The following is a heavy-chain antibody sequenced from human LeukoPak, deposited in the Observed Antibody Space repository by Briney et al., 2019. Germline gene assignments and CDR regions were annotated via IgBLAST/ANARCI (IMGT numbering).Heavy chain of an antibody. CDR2: IYYSGST. J-gene: IGHJ4*02. CDR1: GGSISSYY. D-gene: IGHD3-22*01. V-gene: IGHV4-59*01. CDR3: ARGPYYYDSSGYYHYFDY. Sequence: SETLSLTCTVSGGSISSYYWSWIRQPPGTGLEGIGYIYYSGSTNYNPSLKSRVTISVDTSKNQFSLKLSSVTAADTAVYYCARGPYYYDSSGYYHYFDYWGQGTLATVSS.